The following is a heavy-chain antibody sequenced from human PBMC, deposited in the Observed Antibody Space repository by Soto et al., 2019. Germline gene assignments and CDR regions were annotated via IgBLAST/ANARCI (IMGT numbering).Heavy chain of an antibody. CDR3: AKMEGMDPWAYSFDY. Sequence: EVQVLESGVGFVHPWGSLRLSCSATGFTFSDFAMSWVLQAPGKGLEWVSRIYGGGNGPHYADSVKGRVTISRDNSKNTLYLQMNSLRAEDTAVYYCAKMEGMDPWAYSFDYWGQGTLVTVSS. CDR2: IYGGGNGP. V-gene: IGHV3-23*01. D-gene: IGHD2-2*03. CDR1: GFTFSDFA. J-gene: IGHJ4*02.